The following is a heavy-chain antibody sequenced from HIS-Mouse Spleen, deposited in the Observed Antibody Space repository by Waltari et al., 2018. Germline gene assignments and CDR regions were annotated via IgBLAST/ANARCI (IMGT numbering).Heavy chain of an antibody. CDR3: ARIGFIVGATIDAFDI. CDR2: IFSNDEK. V-gene: IGHV2-26*01. CDR1: GFSLSNARMG. J-gene: IGHJ3*02. Sequence: QVTLKESGPVLVKPTETLTLTCTVSGFSLSNARMGLSWLRQPPGKALEWLAHIFSNDEKSYSTSLKSRLTISKDTSKSQVVLTMTNMDPVDTATYYCARIGFIVGATIDAFDIWGQGTMVTVSS. D-gene: IGHD1-26*01.